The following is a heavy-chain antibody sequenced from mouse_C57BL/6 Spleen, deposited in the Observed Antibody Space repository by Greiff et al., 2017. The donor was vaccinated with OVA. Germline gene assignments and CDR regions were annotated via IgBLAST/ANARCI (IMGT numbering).Heavy chain of an antibody. Sequence: QVQLQQPGAELVKPGASVKMSCKASGYTFTSYWITWVKQRPGQGLEWIGDIYPGSGSTNYNEKFKSKATLTVDTSSSTAYMQLSSLTSEDSAVYYGAREELGREYCDMDYWGQGTSVTVSS. V-gene: IGHV1-55*01. CDR3: AREELGREYCDMDY. J-gene: IGHJ4*01. D-gene: IGHD4-1*01. CDR1: GYTFTSYW. CDR2: IYPGSGST.